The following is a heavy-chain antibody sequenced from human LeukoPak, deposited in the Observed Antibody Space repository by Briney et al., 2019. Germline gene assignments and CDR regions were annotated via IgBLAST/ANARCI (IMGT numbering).Heavy chain of an antibody. D-gene: IGHD1-26*01. CDR3: ARLDSGDHGYIPH. CDR1: GGSLSPYY. V-gene: IGHV4-59*08. J-gene: IGHJ1*01. CDR2: IYHTGTT. Sequence: PSETLSLTCTVSGGSLSPYYWTWIRQPPGKGLEWIGYIYHTGTTRYNPSLNSRVTISVETSKNQFSLRLNSVTAADTAIYYCARLDSGDHGYIPHWGQGTLVTVSS.